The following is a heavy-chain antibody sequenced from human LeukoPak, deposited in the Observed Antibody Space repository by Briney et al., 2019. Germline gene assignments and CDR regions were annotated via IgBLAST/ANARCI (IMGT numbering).Heavy chain of an antibody. Sequence: PSETLSLTCTVSGGSISSYYWSWIRQPPGKGLEWIGSIYHSGSTYYNPSLKSRVTISVDTSKNQFSLKLSSVTAADTAVYYCARPANDAFDIWGQGTMVTVSS. CDR1: GGSISSYY. J-gene: IGHJ3*02. V-gene: IGHV4-59*08. CDR2: IYHSGST. CDR3: ARPANDAFDI.